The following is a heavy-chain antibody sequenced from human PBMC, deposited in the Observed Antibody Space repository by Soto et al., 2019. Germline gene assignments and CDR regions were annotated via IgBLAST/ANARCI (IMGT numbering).Heavy chain of an antibody. D-gene: IGHD6-19*01. CDR1: GDSVSSNSAA. CDR2: TYYRSKWYN. J-gene: IGHJ4*02. V-gene: IGHV6-1*01. CDR3: ARGESISVAWFDY. Sequence: PSQTLSLTSAISGDSVSSNSAALNWIRQSPSRGLEWLGRTYYRSKWYNDYAVSVKSRITINPDTSKNQFSLQLNSVTPEDTAVYYCARGESISVAWFDYWGQGTLVTVSS.